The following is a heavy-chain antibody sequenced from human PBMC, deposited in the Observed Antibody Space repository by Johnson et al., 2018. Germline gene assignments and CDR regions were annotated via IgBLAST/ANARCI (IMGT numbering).Heavy chain of an antibody. Sequence: EVQLLETGGGLVQPGRSLRLSCAASGFTFSSYAMSWVRQAPGKGLEWVSAISGSGGSTYYADSVTGRFTISRDNSKKPLYLQMNSLRAEDTAVYYCVKSPRGVVPEAFDISGQGTMVTVSS. CDR2: ISGSGGST. J-gene: IGHJ3*02. D-gene: IGHD3-10*01. CDR3: VKSPRGVVPEAFDI. V-gene: IGHV3-23*01. CDR1: GFTFSSYA.